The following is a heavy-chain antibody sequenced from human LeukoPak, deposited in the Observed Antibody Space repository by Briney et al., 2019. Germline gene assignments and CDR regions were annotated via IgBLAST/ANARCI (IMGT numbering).Heavy chain of an antibody. V-gene: IGHV3-74*01. J-gene: IGHJ4*02. CDR1: GFTFSTYW. D-gene: IGHD3-16*01. CDR3: ASGRWATQWGY. CDR2: INSDGSST. Sequence: GGSLRLSCAASGFTFSTYWMNWVRQPPGKGLVWVSRINSDGSSTTYADSVMGRFTISRDNAKNTLYLQMNSLRAEDTAVYYCASGRWATQWGYWGQGTLVTVSS.